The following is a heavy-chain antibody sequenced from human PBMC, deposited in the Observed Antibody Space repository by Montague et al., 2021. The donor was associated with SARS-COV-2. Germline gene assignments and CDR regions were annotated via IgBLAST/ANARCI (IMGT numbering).Heavy chain of an antibody. Sequence: SETLSLTCTVSGGSVSSGSYYWSWIRQPPGKGLEWIGYIYYSGSTNYNPSLKSRVTISVDTSKNQFSLKLSSVIAADAAVYYCARDPWHITIFGVVTRYGMDVWGQGTTVTVSS. CDR3: ARDPWHITIFGVVTRYGMDV. V-gene: IGHV4-61*01. D-gene: IGHD3-3*01. CDR2: IYYSGST. J-gene: IGHJ6*02. CDR1: GGSVSSGSYY.